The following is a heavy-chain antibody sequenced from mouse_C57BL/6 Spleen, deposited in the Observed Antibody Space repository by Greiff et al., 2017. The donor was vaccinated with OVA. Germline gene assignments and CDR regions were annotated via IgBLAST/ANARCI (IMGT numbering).Heavy chain of an antibody. Sequence: QVQLQQSGPVLVKPGASVKISCKASGYAFSSSWMNWVKQRPGKGLEWIGRIYPGDGDTNYNGKFKGKATLTADKSSSTAYMQLSSLTSEDSAVYFCARENMGDGYYQFHYYAMDYWGQGTSVTVSS. V-gene: IGHV1-82*01. J-gene: IGHJ4*01. CDR1: GYAFSSSW. CDR3: ARENMGDGYYQFHYYAMDY. CDR2: IYPGDGDT. D-gene: IGHD2-3*01.